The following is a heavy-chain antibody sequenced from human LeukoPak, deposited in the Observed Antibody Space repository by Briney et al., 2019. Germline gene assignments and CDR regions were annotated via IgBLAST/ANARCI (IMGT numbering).Heavy chain of an antibody. CDR1: GFTFTGYA. J-gene: IGHJ4*02. CDR2: ISSDGSNK. D-gene: IGHD6-19*01. V-gene: IGHV3-30*04. Sequence: GRSLRLSCAASGFTFTGYAMLWVRQAPGKGLEWVAVISSDGSNKYYADSVKGRFTISRDNAKNSLYLQMNSLRAEDTAVYYCARGMAGTLRLDYWGQGTLVTVSS. CDR3: ARGMAGTLRLDY.